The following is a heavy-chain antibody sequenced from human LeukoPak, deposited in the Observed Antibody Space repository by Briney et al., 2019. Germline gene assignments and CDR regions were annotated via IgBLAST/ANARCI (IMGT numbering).Heavy chain of an antibody. CDR1: GFTFSTYW. V-gene: IGHV3-74*01. Sequence: GGSLRLSCAASGFTFSTYWMHWVRQAPGTGLVWVSRISSDGRSTTYADSVKGRFTISRDNAKNTLYLQMNSLRAEDTAVYYCARSVTGESFDFWGQGTLVTVSS. D-gene: IGHD1-14*01. CDR2: ISSDGRST. CDR3: ARSVTGESFDF. J-gene: IGHJ4*02.